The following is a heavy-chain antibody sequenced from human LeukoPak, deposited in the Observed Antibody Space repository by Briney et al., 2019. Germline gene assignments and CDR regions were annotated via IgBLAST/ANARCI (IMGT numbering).Heavy chain of an antibody. Sequence: ASVKVSCRASGYTFTSYYMHWVRDAPGQGLEWMGIINPSGGSTSYAQKFQGRVTMTRDMSTSTVYMELSSLRSEDTAVYYWARSRGDGLLWGQGTLVTVSS. V-gene: IGHV1-46*01. D-gene: IGHD5-24*01. CDR2: INPSGGST. CDR3: ARSRGDGLL. J-gene: IGHJ4*02. CDR1: GYTFTSYY.